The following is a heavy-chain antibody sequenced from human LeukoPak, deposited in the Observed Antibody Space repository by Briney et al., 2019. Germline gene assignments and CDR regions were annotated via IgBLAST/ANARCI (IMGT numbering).Heavy chain of an antibody. Sequence: GGSLRLSCAASGFTFSSYEMNWVRQAPGKGLEWVSYISSSGSTIYYADSVKGRFTISRDNAKNSLYLQMNSLRAEDMALYYCAKDGGSYSVGAFDIWGQGTMVTVSS. V-gene: IGHV3-48*03. J-gene: IGHJ3*02. CDR3: AKDGGSYSVGAFDI. CDR1: GFTFSSYE. CDR2: ISSSGSTI. D-gene: IGHD1-26*01.